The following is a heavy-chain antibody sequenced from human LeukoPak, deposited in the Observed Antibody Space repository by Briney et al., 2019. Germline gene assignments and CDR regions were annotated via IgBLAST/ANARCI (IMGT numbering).Heavy chain of an antibody. CDR2: IYYSGIT. Sequence: SETLSLTCNVSGGSITNYYWTWIRQAPGKELEWIGNIYYSGITDYNPALQSRVAMSVDTAKNHFSLKLTSVTAADTAVYSCARGGSHRYFDLWGRGTLVTVSA. CDR3: ARGGSHRYFDL. V-gene: IGHV4-59*01. CDR1: GGSITNYY. J-gene: IGHJ2*01.